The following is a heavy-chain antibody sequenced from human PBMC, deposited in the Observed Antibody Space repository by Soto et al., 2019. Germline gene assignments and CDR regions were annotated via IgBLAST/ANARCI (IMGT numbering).Heavy chain of an antibody. V-gene: IGHV4-59*01. Sequence: SETLCLTCSVSGGSISNKYWTWIRQPPGKGLQWIGYIYYSGTTNYNPSLKSRVTISVDTSKNQFSLKLSSVTAADTAVYYCARDLVSGYAPAVRDYYYGMDVWGQGTTVTVSS. CDR2: IYYSGTT. D-gene: IGHD5-12*01. J-gene: IGHJ6*02. CDR1: GGSISNKY. CDR3: ARDLVSGYAPAVRDYYYGMDV.